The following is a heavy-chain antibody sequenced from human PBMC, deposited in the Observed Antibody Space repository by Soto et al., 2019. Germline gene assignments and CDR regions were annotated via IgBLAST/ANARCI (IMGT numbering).Heavy chain of an antibody. CDR2: IYYSGST. V-gene: IGHV4-39*01. CDR3: ARGGDIVVVVAATPPYYYGMDV. Sequence: SETLSLTCTVSGGSISSSSYYWGWIRQPPGKGLEWIGSIYYSGSTYYNPSLKSRVTISVDTSKNQFSLKLSSVTAADTAVYYCARGGDIVVVVAATPPYYYGMDVWGQGTTVTVSS. CDR1: GGSISSSSYY. D-gene: IGHD2-15*01. J-gene: IGHJ6*02.